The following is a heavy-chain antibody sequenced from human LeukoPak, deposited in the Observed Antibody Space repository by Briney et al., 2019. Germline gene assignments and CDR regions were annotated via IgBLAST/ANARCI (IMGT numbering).Heavy chain of an antibody. D-gene: IGHD2-2*01. J-gene: IGHJ4*02. CDR1: GFTFSSYA. Sequence: GGSLRLSRAASGFTFSSYAMSWVRQAPGKGLEWVSAISGSGGSTYYADSVKGRFTISRDNSKNTLYLQMNSLRAEDTAVYYCAKSWDSIVVVPVYYFDYWGQGTLVTVSS. V-gene: IGHV3-23*01. CDR2: ISGSGGST. CDR3: AKSWDSIVVVPVYYFDY.